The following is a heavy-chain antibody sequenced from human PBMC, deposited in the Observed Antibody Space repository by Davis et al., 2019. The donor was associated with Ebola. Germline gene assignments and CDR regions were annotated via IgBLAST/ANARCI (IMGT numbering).Heavy chain of an antibody. CDR3: ARDYYDSSGYLWYFDL. Sequence: MPSETLSLTCGVSGDSISSRNWWSWVRRSPGKGLEWIGEIYHGGITNYNPSLKSRATISVDKSKNQFSLKLSPVAAADTAVYYCARDYYDSSGYLWYFDLWGRGTLVTVSS. D-gene: IGHD3-22*01. CDR1: GDSISSRNW. J-gene: IGHJ2*01. CDR2: IYHGGIT. V-gene: IGHV4-4*02.